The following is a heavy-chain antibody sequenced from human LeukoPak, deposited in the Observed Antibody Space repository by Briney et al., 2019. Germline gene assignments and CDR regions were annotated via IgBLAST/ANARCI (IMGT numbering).Heavy chain of an antibody. CDR2: IYYSGST. D-gene: IGHD6-19*01. Sequence: PSETLSLTCTVSGGSISSYYWSWIRQPPGKGLEWIGYIYYSGSTNYNPSLKSRVAISVDTSKNQFSLKLSSVTAADTAVYYCARESSGWPLYGMDVWGQGTTATVSS. CDR1: GGSISSYY. CDR3: ARESSGWPLYGMDV. V-gene: IGHV4-59*01. J-gene: IGHJ6*02.